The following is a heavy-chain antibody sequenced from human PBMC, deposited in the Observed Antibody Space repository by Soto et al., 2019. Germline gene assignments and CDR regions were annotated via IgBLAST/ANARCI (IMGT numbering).Heavy chain of an antibody. V-gene: IGHV4-34*01. J-gene: IGHJ4*02. CDR2: IDHSGNT. Sequence: QVQLQQWGAGLLKPSETLSLTCGVNADSFSNYYWIWIRQPPGKGLEWIGEIDHSGNTNYSTSLKSRVTMSVDTSKNQVSLRLTSVTAADTAVYYCVGGRGRLVGFDYWGQGTLVTVSS. D-gene: IGHD1-26*01. CDR1: ADSFSNYY. CDR3: VGGRGRLVGFDY.